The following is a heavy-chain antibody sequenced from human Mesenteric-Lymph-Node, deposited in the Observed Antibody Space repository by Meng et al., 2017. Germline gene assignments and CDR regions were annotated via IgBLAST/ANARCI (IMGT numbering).Heavy chain of an antibody. CDR2: INHSGST. J-gene: IGHJ4*02. D-gene: IGHD3-3*01. Sequence: QVHLQQWGAGLLKPSETLSLTCAVYGGSFSGYYWSWIRQPPGKGLEWIGEINHSGSTNYNPSLKSRVTISVDTSKNQFSLKLSSVTAADTAVYYCARTLRFLEWLLDYWGQGTLVTASS. CDR3: ARTLRFLEWLLDY. V-gene: IGHV4-34*01. CDR1: GGSFSGYY.